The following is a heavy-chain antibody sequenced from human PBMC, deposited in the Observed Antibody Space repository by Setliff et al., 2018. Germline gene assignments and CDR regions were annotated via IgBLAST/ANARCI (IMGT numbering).Heavy chain of an antibody. CDR1: RASVTSYY. V-gene: IGHV4-4*07. Sequence: PSETLSLTCTVSRASVTSYYWNWIRQPAGKGLEWIGRTSTGGGSNYNPSLKSRVIMSVDPSRNQFSPRLNSVTAAGTAIYYCARGGVLGPNTRWFDPWGQGILVTVSS. D-gene: IGHD1-26*01. J-gene: IGHJ5*02. CDR2: TSTGGGS. CDR3: ARGGVLGPNTRWFDP.